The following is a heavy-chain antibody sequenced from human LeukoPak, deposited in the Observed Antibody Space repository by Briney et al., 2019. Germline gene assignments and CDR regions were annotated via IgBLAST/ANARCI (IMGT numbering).Heavy chain of an antibody. D-gene: IGHD6-19*01. J-gene: IGHJ4*02. Sequence: SETLSLTCTVSGGSVSSGGYYWSWIRQPPGKGLEWIGEINHSGSTNYNPSLKSRVTISVDTSKNQFSLKVSSVTAADTAVYYCARGSAVAGMPLWGQGTLVTVSS. V-gene: IGHV4-61*08. CDR1: GGSVSSGGYY. CDR2: INHSGST. CDR3: ARGSAVAGMPL.